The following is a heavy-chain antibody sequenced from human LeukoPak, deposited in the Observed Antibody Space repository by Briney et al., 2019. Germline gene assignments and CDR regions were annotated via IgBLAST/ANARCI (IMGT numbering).Heavy chain of an antibody. Sequence: PGRSLRLSCAASGFTFSSYAMHWVRQAPGKGLEWVAVISYDGSNKYYADSVKGRFTISRDNSKNTLYLQMNSLRAEDTAVYYCARDGFSSPSPADYWGQGTLVTVSS. V-gene: IGHV3-30-3*01. J-gene: IGHJ4*02. D-gene: IGHD6-13*01. CDR1: GFTFSSYA. CDR3: ARDGFSSPSPADY. CDR2: ISYDGSNK.